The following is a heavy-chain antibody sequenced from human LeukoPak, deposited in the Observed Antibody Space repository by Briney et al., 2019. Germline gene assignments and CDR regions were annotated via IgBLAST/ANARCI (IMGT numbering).Heavy chain of an antibody. Sequence: SVKVSCKASGGTFSNYAISWVRQAPGQGLEWMGGIIPIFGTANYAQKFRGRVTITADKSTRTAYMELSSLRSEDTAVYYCARARYSGSYSGYWGQGTLVTVSS. V-gene: IGHV1-69*06. D-gene: IGHD1-26*01. CDR2: IIPIFGTA. CDR1: GGTFSNYA. J-gene: IGHJ4*02. CDR3: ARARYSGSYSGY.